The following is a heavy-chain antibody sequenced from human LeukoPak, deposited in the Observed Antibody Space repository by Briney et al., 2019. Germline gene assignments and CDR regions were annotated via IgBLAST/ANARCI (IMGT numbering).Heavy chain of an antibody. CDR3: ARVVIKVNYFDY. Sequence: GGSLRLSCVVSGFSFSDSYMTWIRQTPGKGLEWLAYISGSSSDIYYADSVKGRFTISRDNAKNSLFLQMNGLRPEDTALYYCARVVIKVNYFDYWGQGTLVTVSS. D-gene: IGHD3-22*01. CDR2: ISGSSSDI. CDR1: GFSFSDSY. J-gene: IGHJ4*02. V-gene: IGHV3-11*01.